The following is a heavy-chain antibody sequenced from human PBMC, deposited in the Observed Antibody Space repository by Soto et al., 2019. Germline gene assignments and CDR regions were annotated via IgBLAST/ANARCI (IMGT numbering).Heavy chain of an antibody. D-gene: IGHD4-4*01. V-gene: IGHV3-30*18. CDR2: VSFDSKNK. CDR1: GFSFHSYS. CDR3: AKESVEATYSYYGMDV. J-gene: IGHJ6*02. Sequence: PGGSLRLSCVGSGFSFHSYSLHWVRQAPGKGLEWVATVSFDSKNKYYIDSVEGRLTISRDNSKNVMSLQMNSLRHEDTAVYYCAKESVEATYSYYGMDVWGPGTAVTVSS.